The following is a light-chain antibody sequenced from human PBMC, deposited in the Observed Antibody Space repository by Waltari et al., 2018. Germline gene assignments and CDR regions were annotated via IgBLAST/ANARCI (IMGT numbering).Light chain of an antibody. CDR2: AAS. Sequence: DIQLTQSPSYLSASVGDRFTITCRASQTLTTYLNWYQQTPGTAPKFLIYAASNLETVVPSRFSGGGSGTDFTLTISGLQPDDFATYYCQQSKEVPFTFGQGTKLEIK. V-gene: IGKV1-39*01. CDR1: QTLTTY. CDR3: QQSKEVPFT. J-gene: IGKJ2*01.